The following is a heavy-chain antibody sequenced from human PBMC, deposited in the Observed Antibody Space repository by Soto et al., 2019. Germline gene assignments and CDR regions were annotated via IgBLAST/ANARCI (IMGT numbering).Heavy chain of an antibody. J-gene: IGHJ6*02. V-gene: IGHV3-23*01. CDR2: LSGSGETT. CDR1: GFSYNNYA. D-gene: IGHD2-2*01. CDR3: AKSSRQLTHEDPYYYFYGMDA. Sequence: EVQLLESGGGLVLPGESRRLSCAASGFSYNNYAMNWVRQAPGKGLEWVSSLSGSGETTYYADSVAGRFTISRDNSRNTLFLQMNSLSADDTAIYYCAKSSRQLTHEDPYYYFYGMDAWGQGTTVIVSS.